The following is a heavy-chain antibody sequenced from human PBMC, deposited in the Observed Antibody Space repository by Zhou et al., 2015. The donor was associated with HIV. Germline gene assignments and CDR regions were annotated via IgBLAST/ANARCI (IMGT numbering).Heavy chain of an antibody. D-gene: IGHD4-23*01. Sequence: QVQLVQSGPEVKEPGSSVRVSCKVPGDNFRTDAISWVRQVPGEGLEWMGGIVPVIGRAKYAQKFQGRVTITAVESTNFAYMELSRLRPGDTAVYYCARAQNYGGKGRYYFDYWGQGTLVTVSS. J-gene: IGHJ4*02. CDR1: GDNFRTDA. V-gene: IGHV1-69*13. CDR2: IVPVIGRA. CDR3: ARAQNYGGKGRYYFDY.